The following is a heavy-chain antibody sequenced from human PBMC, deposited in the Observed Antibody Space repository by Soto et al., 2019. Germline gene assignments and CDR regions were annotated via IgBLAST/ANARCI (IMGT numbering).Heavy chain of an antibody. V-gene: IGHV4-59*08. J-gene: IGHJ4*02. CDR3: ARHSPFSFY. CDR2: IYYSGST. CDR1: GGSISSDY. Sequence: XTLSLTCTVPGGSISSDYWSWIRQPPGKGLEWIGYIYYSGSTNYNPSLKSRVTISVDTSKNQFSLKLSSVTAADTAVYYCARHSPFSFYWGQGTLVTVSS.